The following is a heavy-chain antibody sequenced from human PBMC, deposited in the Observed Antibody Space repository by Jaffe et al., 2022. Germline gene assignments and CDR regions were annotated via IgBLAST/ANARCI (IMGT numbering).Heavy chain of an antibody. CDR1: GYSISSGYY. CDR2: IYHSGST. D-gene: IGHD3-9*01. J-gene: IGHJ4*02. Sequence: QVQLQESGPGLVKPSETLSLTCAVSGYSISSGYYWGWIRQPPGKGLEWIGSIYHSGSTYYNPSLKSRVTISVDTSKNQFSLKLSSVTAADTAVYYCARDYYYDILTGYFDYWGQGTLVTVSS. V-gene: IGHV4-38-2*02. CDR3: ARDYYYDILTGYFDY.